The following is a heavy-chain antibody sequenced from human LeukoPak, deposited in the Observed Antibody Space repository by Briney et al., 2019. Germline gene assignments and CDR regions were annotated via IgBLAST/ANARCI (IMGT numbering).Heavy chain of an antibody. J-gene: IGHJ6*03. CDR1: GFTFSSYS. Sequence: GGSLRLSCAASGFTFSSYSMNWVRQAPGKGLEWVSSISSSSSYIYYADSVKGRFTISRDNAKNSLYLQMNSLRAENTAVYYCARVSGFDQKCSGGSCCGSLDYYYYYYMDVWGKGTTVTVSS. D-gene: IGHD2-15*01. V-gene: IGHV3-21*01. CDR3: ARVSGFDQKCSGGSCCGSLDYYYYYYMDV. CDR2: ISSSSSYI.